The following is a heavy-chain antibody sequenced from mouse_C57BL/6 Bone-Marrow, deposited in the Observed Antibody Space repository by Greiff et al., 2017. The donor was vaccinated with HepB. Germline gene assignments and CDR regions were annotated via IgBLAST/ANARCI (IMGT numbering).Heavy chain of an antibody. CDR3: TRDYDNFAY. V-gene: IGHV1-15*01. D-gene: IGHD2-4*01. Sequence: QVQLQQSGAELVRPGASVTLSCKASGYTFTDYEMHWVKQTPVHGLEWIGAIDPETGGTAYNQKFKDKAILTADKSSSTAYMELRSLTSEDSAVYYCTRDYDNFAYWGQGTLVTVSA. CDR2: IDPETGGT. J-gene: IGHJ3*01. CDR1: GYTFTDYE.